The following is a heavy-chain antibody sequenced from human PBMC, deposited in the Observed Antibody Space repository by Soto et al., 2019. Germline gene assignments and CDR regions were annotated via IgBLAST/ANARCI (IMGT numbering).Heavy chain of an antibody. CDR1: GFTFSRYW. J-gene: IGHJ6*03. CDR3: ARDVENDGNYHMDV. Sequence: EVQLVESGGGLVQPGGSLRLSCAATGFTFSRYWMHWVRRAPGKGLMWVSRISRDGSRITYTDSVKGRFTISRDNAENTVYLQMNSLSAEDTAVYYCARDVENDGNYHMDVWGSGTTVTVSS. D-gene: IGHD1-1*01. CDR2: ISRDGSRI. V-gene: IGHV3-74*01.